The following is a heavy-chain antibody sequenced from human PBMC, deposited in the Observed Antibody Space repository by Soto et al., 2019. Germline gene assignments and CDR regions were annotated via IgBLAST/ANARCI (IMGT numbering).Heavy chain of an antibody. V-gene: IGHV3-33*01. J-gene: IGHJ4*02. CDR2: IWNDGSHA. CDR3: ARDQTDSGGYSDS. D-gene: IGHD2-15*01. Sequence: QVQLVESGGGVVQPGGSLRLSCEGSGFPFRSYGIQWVRQAPGKGLEWLGLIWNDGSHAYYADSVKGRFTISRDNSKTTVFLQGSNLRAEDTAVYFCARDQTDSGGYSDSWGQGTRVTVSS. CDR1: GFPFRSYG.